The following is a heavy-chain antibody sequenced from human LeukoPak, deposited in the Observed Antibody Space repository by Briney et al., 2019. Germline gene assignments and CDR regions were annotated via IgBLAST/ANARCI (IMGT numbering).Heavy chain of an antibody. Sequence: PGGSLRLSCPASGFTFSDYSMSWVRQAPGKGLEWVSFFSSSSDYIYYADSVKGRFTISRDNARNSLYLQMNSLRAEDTAVYYCARSRSVSNYKGMDVWGQGTTVTVSS. J-gene: IGHJ6*02. CDR3: ARSRSVSNYKGMDV. CDR1: GFTFSDYS. V-gene: IGHV3-21*01. CDR2: FSSSSDYI. D-gene: IGHD5/OR15-5a*01.